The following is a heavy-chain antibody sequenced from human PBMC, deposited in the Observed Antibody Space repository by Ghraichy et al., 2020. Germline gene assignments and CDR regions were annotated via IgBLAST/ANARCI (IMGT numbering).Heavy chain of an antibody. CDR3: ARVGHAAPDAFDI. Sequence: AAVKVSCKASGYTFTGYYMHWVRQAPGQGLEWMGWINPNSGGTNYAQKFQGRVTMTRDTSISTAYMELSRLRSDDTAVYYCARVGHAAPDAFDIWGQGTMVTVSS. J-gene: IGHJ3*02. CDR2: INPNSGGT. V-gene: IGHV1-2*02. CDR1: GYTFTGYY. D-gene: IGHD3-16*01.